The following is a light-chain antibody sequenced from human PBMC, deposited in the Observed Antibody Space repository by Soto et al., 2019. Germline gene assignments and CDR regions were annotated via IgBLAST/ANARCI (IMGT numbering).Light chain of an antibody. V-gene: IGLV2-8*01. J-gene: IGLJ2*01. Sequence: QYALTQPPSASGSPGQSVTSSCSGTSSDVGGYNYVSWYQQHPGRAPKLMIYEVSKRPSGVPDRFSGAKSGNTASLTVSGRQPEDEADYYCSSYAGSSNLGVFGGGTKLTVL. CDR3: SSYAGSSNLGV. CDR2: EVS. CDR1: SSDVGGYNY.